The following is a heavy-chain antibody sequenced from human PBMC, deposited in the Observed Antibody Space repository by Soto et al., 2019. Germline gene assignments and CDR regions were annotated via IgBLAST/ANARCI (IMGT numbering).Heavy chain of an antibody. CDR1: GYTFTSYG. Sequence: ASVKVSCKASGYTFTSYGISWVRQAPGQGLEWMGWISAYNGNTNYAQKLQGRVTMTTDTSTSTAYMELRSLRSDDTAVYYCARLTVGYDYGNWFDPWGQGTLVTVSS. CDR3: ARLTVGYDYGNWFDP. CDR2: ISAYNGNT. J-gene: IGHJ5*02. V-gene: IGHV1-18*01. D-gene: IGHD5-12*01.